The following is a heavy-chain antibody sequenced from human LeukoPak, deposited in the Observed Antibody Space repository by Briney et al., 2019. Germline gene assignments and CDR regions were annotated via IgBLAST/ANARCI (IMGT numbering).Heavy chain of an antibody. J-gene: IGHJ1*01. V-gene: IGHV4-61*08. CDR1: GGSISSGGYY. CDR3: ARSGSKDFQH. Sequence: SQTLSLTCTVSGGSISSGGYYWSWIRQPPGKGLEWIGYIYYSGSTNYNPSLKSRVTISVDTSKNQFSLKLSSVTAADTAVYYCARSGSKDFQHWGQGTLVTVSS. D-gene: IGHD2-15*01. CDR2: IYYSGST.